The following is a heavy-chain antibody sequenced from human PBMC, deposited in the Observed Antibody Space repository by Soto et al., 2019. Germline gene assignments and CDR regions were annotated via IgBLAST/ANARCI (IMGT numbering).Heavy chain of an antibody. CDR2: VFSSVSA. Sequence: PSETLSLTCIVSGVSVTSYIWSWVRQPANKGLEWIGRVFSSVSATYSPSLKIPVRISKDTHENRIPLNLNALTAADTAVYYCARDTERLAIDCWGRGTLVTVSS. CDR1: GVSVTSYI. D-gene: IGHD3-16*01. CDR3: ARDTERLAIDC. J-gene: IGHJ4*02. V-gene: IGHV4-4*07.